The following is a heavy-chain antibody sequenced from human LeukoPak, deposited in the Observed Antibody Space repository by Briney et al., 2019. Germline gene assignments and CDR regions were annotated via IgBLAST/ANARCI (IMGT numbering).Heavy chain of an antibody. D-gene: IGHD3-10*01. Sequence: PGGSLRLSCAASGFTFSTYTMNWVRQAPGKGLEWVSSISSSSSYIYYADSVKGRFTNSRDNAKNSLYLQMNSLRAEDAALYFCARSFASGTYTGFDYWGQGTLVTVSS. V-gene: IGHV3-21*01. CDR1: GFTFSTYT. CDR2: ISSSSSYI. CDR3: ARSFASGTYTGFDY. J-gene: IGHJ4*02.